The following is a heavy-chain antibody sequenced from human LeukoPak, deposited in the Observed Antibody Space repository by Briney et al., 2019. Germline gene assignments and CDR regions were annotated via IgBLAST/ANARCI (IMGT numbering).Heavy chain of an antibody. D-gene: IGHD2-15*01. CDR3: ASAAQVYCSGGSCYSGIWYFDY. Sequence: SETLSLTCTVSGGSISSYYWSWIRQPPGKGLEWIGYIYYSGSTNYNPSLKSRVTISVDTSKNQFSLKLSSVTAADTAVYYCASAAQVYCSGGSCYSGIWYFDYWGQGTLVTVSS. CDR2: IYYSGST. J-gene: IGHJ4*02. CDR1: GGSISSYY. V-gene: IGHV4-59*01.